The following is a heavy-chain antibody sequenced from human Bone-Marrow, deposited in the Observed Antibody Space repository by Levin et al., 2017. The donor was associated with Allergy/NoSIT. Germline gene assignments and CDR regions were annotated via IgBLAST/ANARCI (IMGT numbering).Heavy chain of an antibody. J-gene: IGHJ5*02. V-gene: IGHV4-4*02. D-gene: IGHD2-2*01. Sequence: GSLRLSCAVSGDSITTSNWWNWVRQPPGKGLEWIGEISHNGTPNYNPSLRSRVTMSVDKANNHFSLKLTSVTAADTAFYYCVRVRMGCSTSSCFFDPWGQGTLVAVSS. CDR1: GDSITTSNW. CDR3: VRVRMGCSTSSCFFDP. CDR2: ISHNGTP.